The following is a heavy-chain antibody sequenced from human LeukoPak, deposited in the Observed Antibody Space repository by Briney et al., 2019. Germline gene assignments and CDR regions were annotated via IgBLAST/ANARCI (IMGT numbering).Heavy chain of an antibody. CDR3: ARGYCTNAVCPIDY. V-gene: IGHV3-53*04. CDR2: IYCGAST. J-gene: IGHJ4*02. D-gene: IGHD2-8*01. Sequence: GSLRLPCAASGFTVSSNYMSWVRQAPGKGLEWVSIIYCGASTYYAPSVKGRFTISRHISKNTLYLQMNSLRAEDTAVYCCARGYCTNAVCPIDYWGQGT. CDR1: GFTVSSNY.